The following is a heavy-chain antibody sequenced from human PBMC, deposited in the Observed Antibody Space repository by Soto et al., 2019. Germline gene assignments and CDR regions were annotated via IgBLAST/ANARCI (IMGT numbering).Heavy chain of an antibody. CDR3: AKGSRDGYNSNWFDP. D-gene: IGHD5-12*01. CDR2: ISYDGSNK. J-gene: IGHJ5*02. CDR1: GFTFRSYG. V-gene: IGHV3-30*18. Sequence: QVQLVESGGGVVQPGRSLRLSCAVSGFTFRSYGMHWVRQAPGKGLEWVAVISYDGSNKHYAASVKGRFTISRDNSKNTLYVQMNSLRAEDTAVYYCAKGSRDGYNSNWFDPWGQGTLVTVSS.